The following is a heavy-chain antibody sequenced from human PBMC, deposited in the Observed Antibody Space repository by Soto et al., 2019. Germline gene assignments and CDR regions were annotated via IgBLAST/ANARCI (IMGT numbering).Heavy chain of an antibody. D-gene: IGHD4-17*01. CDR2: IWYDGSNK. J-gene: IGHJ4*02. Sequence: QVQLVESGGGVVQPGRSLRLSCAASGFTFSSYGMHWVRQAPGKGLEWVAVIWYDGSNKYYADSVKGRFTISRDNSKKTLYLQMDSRRAEDTAVYYFARDEGGDDYGDYVGHCFDCWGQGTLVTVSS. V-gene: IGHV3-33*01. CDR1: GFTFSSYG. CDR3: ARDEGGDDYGDYVGHCFDC.